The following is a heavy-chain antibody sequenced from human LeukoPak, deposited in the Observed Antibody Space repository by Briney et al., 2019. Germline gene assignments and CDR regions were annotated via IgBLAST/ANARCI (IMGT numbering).Heavy chain of an antibody. CDR2: FYPGDSDT. V-gene: IGHV5-51*01. CDR3: ARLAGYCTSTSCYGSFDY. D-gene: IGHD2-2*03. Sequence: GESLQISCKGSGYTFTNYWVGWVRQMPGKGLEWMGIFYPGDSDTRYNPSFQGQFTISVDKSISTAFLQWSSLKASDTAMYYCARLAGYCTSTSCYGSFDYWGQGTLVTVSS. J-gene: IGHJ4*02. CDR1: GYTFTNYW.